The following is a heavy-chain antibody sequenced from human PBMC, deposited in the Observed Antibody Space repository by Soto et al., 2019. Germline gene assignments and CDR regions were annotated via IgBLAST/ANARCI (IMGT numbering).Heavy chain of an antibody. Sequence: SLRLSCTASGFTFGDYAMSWFRQAPGKGLEWVGFIRSKAYGGTTEYAASVKGRFTISRDDSKSIAYLQMNSLKTEDTAVYYCTRDPGYSSGWSFDYWGQGTLVTVSS. J-gene: IGHJ4*02. CDR1: GFTFGDYA. CDR2: IRSKAYGGTT. D-gene: IGHD6-19*01. CDR3: TRDPGYSSGWSFDY. V-gene: IGHV3-49*03.